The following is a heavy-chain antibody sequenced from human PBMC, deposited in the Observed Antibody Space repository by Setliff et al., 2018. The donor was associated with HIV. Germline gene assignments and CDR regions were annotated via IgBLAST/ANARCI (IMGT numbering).Heavy chain of an antibody. V-gene: IGHV3-7*01. J-gene: IGHJ6*03. CDR2: INQDESEE. D-gene: IGHD6-19*01. Sequence: GGSLRLSCEASGFTFSNYWMGWVRQAPGKGLEWVANINQDESEEWYADSVKGRFTISRDNTKNSLYLQINSLRAEDTAVYYCARDPGYSSGRYGLYYYYYMDVWGKGTTVTVSS. CDR1: GFTFSNYW. CDR3: ARDPGYSSGRYGLYYYYYMDV.